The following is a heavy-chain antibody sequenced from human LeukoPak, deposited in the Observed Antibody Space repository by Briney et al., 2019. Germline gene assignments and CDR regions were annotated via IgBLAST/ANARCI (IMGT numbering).Heavy chain of an antibody. CDR2: IYYSGST. CDR1: GGSVSSTTYY. V-gene: IGHV4-39*01. CDR3: ARSRGLYGSGSYLWFDP. D-gene: IGHD3-10*01. J-gene: IGHJ5*02. Sequence: SETLSLTCTVSGGSVSSTTYYWDWIRQPPGKGLEWIGTIYYSGSTYYNPSLKSRVTISVDTSKNEFSLNLSSVTAADTAVYYCARSRGLYGSGSYLWFDPWGQGTLVTVSS.